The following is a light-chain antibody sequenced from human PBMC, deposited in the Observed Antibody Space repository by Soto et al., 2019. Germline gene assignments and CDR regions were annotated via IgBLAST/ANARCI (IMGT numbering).Light chain of an antibody. CDR1: QSVSIY. J-gene: IGKJ5*01. V-gene: IGKV3-11*01. Sequence: EIVLAQSPATLSLSPGERATLYFRASQSVSIYLAWYQQKPGQAPRFLIYDASNRATGIPARFSGSGSGTDFTLTISSLEPEDFAVYYCQQRSSWPPTFGQGTRLEIK. CDR3: QQRSSWPPT. CDR2: DAS.